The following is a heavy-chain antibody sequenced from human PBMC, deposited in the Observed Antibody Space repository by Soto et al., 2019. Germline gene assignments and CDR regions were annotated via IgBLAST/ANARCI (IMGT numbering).Heavy chain of an antibody. D-gene: IGHD2-15*01. CDR3: ARGPKDIVVVVAAPDY. CDR2: ISYDGSNK. CDR1: GFTFSSYA. V-gene: IGHV3-30-3*01. J-gene: IGHJ4*02. Sequence: QVQLVESGGGVVQPGRSLRLSCAASGFTFSSYAMHWVRQAPGKGLEWVAVISYDGSNKYYADSVKGRFTISRDNSKNTLYLQMNSLRAEDTAVYYCARGPKDIVVVVAAPDYWGQGTLVTVSS.